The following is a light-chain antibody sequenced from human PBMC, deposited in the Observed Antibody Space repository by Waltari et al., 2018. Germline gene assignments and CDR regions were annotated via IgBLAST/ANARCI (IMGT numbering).Light chain of an antibody. CDR1: SSDGGAYNY. V-gene: IGLV2-14*01. J-gene: IGLJ2*01. Sequence: QSALTQPASVSGSPGQSITISCTGTSSDGGAYNYVSWYQQPPGKAPKLLIYEVSNRPSGLSNRFSGSKSGNTASLTISGLQAEDEADYYCSSFTTSSTVVFGGGTKLTVL. CDR3: SSFTTSSTVV. CDR2: EVS.